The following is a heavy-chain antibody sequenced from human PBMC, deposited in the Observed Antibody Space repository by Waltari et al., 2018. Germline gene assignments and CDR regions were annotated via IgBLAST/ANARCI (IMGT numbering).Heavy chain of an antibody. Sequence: EVPLLESGGGLAQPGGSLRLSCVASGFTFSNYAMSWVRPATGKGVVWVSGTSGTGDTTDYADSVKCRFTISRDTSKNRLYLQMSSLRAEDTAVYYCAKRAKVKGLCSGNCYSDYWGQGTLVTVSS. J-gene: IGHJ4*02. D-gene: IGHD2-15*01. CDR3: AKRAKVKGLCSGNCYSDY. V-gene: IGHV3-23*01. CDR2: TSGTGDTT. CDR1: GFTFSNYA.